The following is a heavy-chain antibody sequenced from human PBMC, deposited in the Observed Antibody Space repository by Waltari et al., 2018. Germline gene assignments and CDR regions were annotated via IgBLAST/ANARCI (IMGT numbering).Heavy chain of an antibody. CDR2: IIPILGIA. CDR3: ARDLTQRTIFGGVIGYYYYGMDV. Sequence: QVQLVQSGAEVKKPGSSVKVSCKDSGGTFRSYTLSWVRPALGQGLDAMGRIIPILGIANYAQKFQGRVTITADKSTSTAYMELSSLRSEDTAVYYCARDLTQRTIFGGVIGYYYYGMDVWGQGTTVTVSS. V-gene: IGHV1-69*08. J-gene: IGHJ6*02. D-gene: IGHD3-3*01. CDR1: GGTFRSYT.